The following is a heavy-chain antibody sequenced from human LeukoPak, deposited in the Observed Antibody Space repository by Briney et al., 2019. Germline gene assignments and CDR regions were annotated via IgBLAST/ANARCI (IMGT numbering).Heavy chain of an antibody. V-gene: IGHV3-20*01. J-gene: IGHJ5*02. D-gene: IGHD1-26*01. CDR2: VNRHGDST. CDR1: GFSFDEYG. Sequence: GGSLRLSCTASGFSFDEYGMTWVRQVPGRGLEWVSGVNRHGDSTGYADSVKGRFTISRDNAKNSLYLQMNSLRVEDTAFYHCARENTVGATYNWFDPWGQGTLVIVSS. CDR3: ARENTVGATYNWFDP.